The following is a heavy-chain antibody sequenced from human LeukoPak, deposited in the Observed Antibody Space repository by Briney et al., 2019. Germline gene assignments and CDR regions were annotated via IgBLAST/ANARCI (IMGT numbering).Heavy chain of an antibody. CDR1: GYSFIRYW. CDR3: ARLSVSYDILIGDWFDP. V-gene: IGHV5-10-1*01. D-gene: IGHD3-9*01. CDR2: IDPSDSYT. Sequence: GESLKISFKGSGYSFIRYWIGWVRQMPGKGLEWMGRIDPSDSYTNYSPSFQGHVTISADKSISTAYLQWSSLKASDTAMYYCARLSVSYDILIGDWFDPWGQGTLVTVSS. J-gene: IGHJ5*02.